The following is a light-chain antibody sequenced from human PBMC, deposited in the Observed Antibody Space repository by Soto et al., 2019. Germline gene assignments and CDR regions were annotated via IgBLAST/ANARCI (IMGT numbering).Light chain of an antibody. V-gene: IGLV3-21*04. CDR1: KVGTKS. CDR3: QVWDSSRDHPYVV. CDR2: YDD. J-gene: IGLJ2*01. Sequence: SYELTQPPSVSVAPGETATITCGGNKVGTKSVHWYQQKSGQAPVLVIYYDDDRPSGIPERFSGTNSGNTATLTISRVEAGDEADYVCQVWDSSRDHPYVVFGGGTKVTVL.